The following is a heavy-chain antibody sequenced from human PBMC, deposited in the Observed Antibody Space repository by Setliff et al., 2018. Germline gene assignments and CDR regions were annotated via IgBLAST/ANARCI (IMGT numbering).Heavy chain of an antibody. CDR3: VKDRVNGGVWDFDS. V-gene: IGHV3-23*01. J-gene: IGHJ4*02. D-gene: IGHD2-8*02. CDR1: GFTFRDYT. Sequence: GGSLRLSCAASGFTFRDYTMAWVRQAPGKGLEWVAGVIQVGNGYYADSMKGRSVISRDNSRNSCFLQLNNLRPEDTATYYCVKDRVNGGVWDFDSWGQGIVVTVSS. CDR2: VIQVGNG.